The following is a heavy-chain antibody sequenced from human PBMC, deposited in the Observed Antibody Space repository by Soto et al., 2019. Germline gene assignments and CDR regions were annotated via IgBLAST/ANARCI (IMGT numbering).Heavy chain of an antibody. CDR1: GGTFSSYA. Sequence: QVQLVQSGAEVKKPGSSVKVSCKASGGTFSSYAISWVRQAPGQRLEWMGGVIPIFGRANYAQKFQCRVTITADESTSTAYMERSSLRSEDTAVYYCARNGDYALGPLGPFNWFDPWGQGTLVTVSS. V-gene: IGHV1-69*12. J-gene: IGHJ5*02. CDR2: VIPIFGRA. D-gene: IGHD4-17*01. CDR3: ARNGDYALGPLGPFNWFDP.